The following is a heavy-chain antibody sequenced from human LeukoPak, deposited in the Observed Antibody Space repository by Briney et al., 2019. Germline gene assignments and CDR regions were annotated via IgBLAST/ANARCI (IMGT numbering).Heavy chain of an antibody. J-gene: IGHJ4*02. Sequence: GGSLRLSCAASGFTFSSYAMSWVRQAPGKGLGWVSAISGSGGSTYYADSVKGRFTISRDNSKNTLYLQMNSLRAEDTAVYYCAKDKEDTAMVTSFDYWGQGTLVTVSS. D-gene: IGHD5-18*01. CDR3: AKDKEDTAMVTSFDY. CDR2: ISGSGGST. CDR1: GFTFSSYA. V-gene: IGHV3-23*01.